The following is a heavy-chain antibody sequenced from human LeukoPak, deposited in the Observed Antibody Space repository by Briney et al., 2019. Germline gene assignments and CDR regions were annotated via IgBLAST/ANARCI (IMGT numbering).Heavy chain of an antibody. CDR1: GYTFTGYY. Sequence: ASVKVSCKASGYTFTGYYMHWVRQAPGQGLEWMGWINPNSGGTNYAQKFQGRVTMTRDTSISTAYMELSRLRSDDTAVYYCARELTYVWGSYRDYWGQGTLVTVSS. D-gene: IGHD3-16*02. V-gene: IGHV1-2*02. J-gene: IGHJ4*02. CDR2: INPNSGGT. CDR3: ARELTYVWGSYRDY.